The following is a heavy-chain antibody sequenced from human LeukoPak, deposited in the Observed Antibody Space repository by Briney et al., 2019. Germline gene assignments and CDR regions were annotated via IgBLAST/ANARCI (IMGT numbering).Heavy chain of an antibody. J-gene: IGHJ4*02. CDR2: IYYSGST. V-gene: IGHV4-59*01. CDR3: ARSEERDGDNPDY. D-gene: IGHD5-24*01. Sequence: PSETLSLTCTVSGGSISSYYWSWIRQPPGKGLEWIGYIYYSGSTNYNPSLKSRVTISVDTSKNQFSLKLSSVTAADTAVYYCARSEERDGDNPDYWGQGTLVTASS. CDR1: GGSISSYY.